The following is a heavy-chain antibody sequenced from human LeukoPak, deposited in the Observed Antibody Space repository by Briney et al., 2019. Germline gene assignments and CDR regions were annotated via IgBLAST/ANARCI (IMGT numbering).Heavy chain of an antibody. J-gene: IGHJ4*02. CDR2: TYYSGNT. Sequence: SETLSLTGTVSGGSITSSSYYWGWIRQPPGKGLEWIGSTYYSGNTYYNPSLKSRVTISVDTSKNQFSLKLSSVTAADTAVYYCARYYDSSGSDYWGQGTLVTVSS. CDR3: ARYYDSSGSDY. V-gene: IGHV4-39*01. D-gene: IGHD3-22*01. CDR1: GGSITSSSYY.